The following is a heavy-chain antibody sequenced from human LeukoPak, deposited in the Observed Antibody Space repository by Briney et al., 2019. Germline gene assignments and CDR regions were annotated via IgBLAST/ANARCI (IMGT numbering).Heavy chain of an antibody. D-gene: IGHD3-22*01. CDR2: ISSSGSTI. CDR3: ASHYYDSSGYYYGVDY. CDR1: GFTFSSYE. Sequence: GDLRLSCAASGFTFSSYEMNWVRQAPGKGLEWVSYISSSGSTIYYADSVKGRFTISRDNAKNSLYLQMDSLRAEDTAVYYCASHYYDSSGYYYGVDYWGQGTLVTVSS. J-gene: IGHJ4*02. V-gene: IGHV3-48*03.